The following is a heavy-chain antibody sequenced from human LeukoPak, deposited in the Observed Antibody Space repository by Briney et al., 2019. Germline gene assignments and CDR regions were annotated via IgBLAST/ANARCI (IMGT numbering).Heavy chain of an antibody. CDR2: IWYDGSNK. CDR3: AKTVMPRWFGELLGAFDI. D-gene: IGHD3-10*01. CDR1: GFTFSSYG. V-gene: IGHV3-33*06. J-gene: IGHJ3*02. Sequence: GGSLRLSCAASGFTFSSYGMHWVRQAPGKGLEWVAVIWYDGSNKYYADSVKGRFTISRDNSKNTLYLQMNSLRAEDTAVYYCAKTVMPRWFGELLGAFDIWGQGTMVTVSS.